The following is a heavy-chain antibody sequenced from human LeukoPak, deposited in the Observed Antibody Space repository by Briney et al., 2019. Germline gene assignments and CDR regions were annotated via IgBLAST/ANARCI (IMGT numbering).Heavy chain of an antibody. J-gene: IGHJ4*02. Sequence: PGGSLRLSCAASGFTFSSYSMNWLRQAPGKGLEWVSPISSSSSYIYYADSVKGRFTISRDNAKNSLYLQMNSLRAEDTAVYYCARDNSCGGDCYSGGFHYWGQGTLVTVSS. D-gene: IGHD2-21*02. V-gene: IGHV3-21*01. CDR3: ARDNSCGGDCYSGGFHY. CDR1: GFTFSSYS. CDR2: ISSSSSYI.